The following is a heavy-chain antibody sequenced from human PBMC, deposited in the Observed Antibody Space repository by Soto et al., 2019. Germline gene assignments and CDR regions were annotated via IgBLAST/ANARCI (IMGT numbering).Heavy chain of an antibody. J-gene: IGHJ5*02. CDR1: GGSISSSSYY. V-gene: IGHV4-39*01. Sequence: QLQLQESGPGLVKPSETLSLTCTVSGGSISSSSYYWGWIRQPPGKGLEWIGSIYYSGSTYYNPSLKSRVTISVDTSKNQFSLKLSSVTAADTAVYYCARHVYWKIQKTNWFDPWGQGTLVTVSS. D-gene: IGHD2-8*01. CDR3: ARHVYWKIQKTNWFDP. CDR2: IYYSGST.